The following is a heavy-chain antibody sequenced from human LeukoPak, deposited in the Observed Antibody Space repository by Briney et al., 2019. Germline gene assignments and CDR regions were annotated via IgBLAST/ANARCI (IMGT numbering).Heavy chain of an antibody. CDR1: GGTFSSYA. J-gene: IGHJ5*02. D-gene: IGHD2-15*01. Sequence: ASVKVSCKASGGTFSSYAISWVRQAPGQRLEWMGGIIPIFGTANYAQKFQGRVTITTDESTSTAYMELSDLRSEDTAVYYCARVVAATGWFDPWGQGTLVTVSS. V-gene: IGHV1-69*05. CDR3: ARVVAATGWFDP. CDR2: IIPIFGTA.